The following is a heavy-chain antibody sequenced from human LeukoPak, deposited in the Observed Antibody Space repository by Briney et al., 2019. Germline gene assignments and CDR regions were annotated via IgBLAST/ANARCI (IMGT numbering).Heavy chain of an antibody. V-gene: IGHV4-4*02. CDR2: IYHSGST. CDR1: GVFISSSNW. CDR3: AQLGNDY. Sequence: PSGTLSLTCAVSGVFISSSNWWSWVRQPPGKGLEWIGEIYHSGSTNYNPSFKRRVTISVDKSNNRFSLKLSSVTAADTAVYYCAQLGNDYWGQGTPVTVSS. J-gene: IGHJ4*02. D-gene: IGHD6-13*01.